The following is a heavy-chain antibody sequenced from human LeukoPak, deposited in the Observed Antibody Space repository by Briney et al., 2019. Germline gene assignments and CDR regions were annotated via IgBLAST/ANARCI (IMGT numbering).Heavy chain of an antibody. V-gene: IGHV1-46*03. D-gene: IGHD5-12*01. CDR3: ARDEGDTGYDSPGY. CDR2: INPSGGST. CDR1: GYIFTNYY. J-gene: IGHJ4*02. Sequence: ASVKVSCKASGYIFTNYYMHWVRQAPGQGLEWMGIINPSGGSTNYAQKFQGRVTMTGDTSTSTVYMELGSLRSGDTAVYYCARDEGDTGYDSPGYWGQGTLVTVSS.